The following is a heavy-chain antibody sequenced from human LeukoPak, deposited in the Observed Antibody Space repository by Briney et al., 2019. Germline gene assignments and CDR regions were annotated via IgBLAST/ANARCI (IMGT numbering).Heavy chain of an antibody. CDR2: ISAYNGNT. J-gene: IGHJ6*03. V-gene: IGHV1-18*01. CDR3: ARVDQQLWFGELIPSYMDV. D-gene: IGHD3-10*01. CDR1: GYTFTSYG. Sequence: GASVKVSCKASGYTFTSYGISWVRQAPGQGLEWMGWISAYNGNTNYAQKLQGRVTMTTDTSTSTAYMELRSLRSDDTAVYYCARVDQQLWFGELIPSYMDVWGKGTTVTISS.